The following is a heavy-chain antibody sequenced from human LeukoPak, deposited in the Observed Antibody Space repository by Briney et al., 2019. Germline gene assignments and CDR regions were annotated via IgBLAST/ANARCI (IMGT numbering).Heavy chain of an antibody. CDR3: ARQHYYGSGTYWFDP. CDR2: ISAYNGNT. D-gene: IGHD3-10*01. CDR1: GYTFTSYG. V-gene: IGHV1-18*01. J-gene: IGHJ5*02. Sequence: GASVKVSYKASGYTFTSYGISWVRQAPGQGLEWMGWISAYNGNTNYAQKLQGRVTMTTDTSTSTAYMEVRSLRSDDTAVYYCARQHYYGSGTYWFDPWGQGTLVTVSS.